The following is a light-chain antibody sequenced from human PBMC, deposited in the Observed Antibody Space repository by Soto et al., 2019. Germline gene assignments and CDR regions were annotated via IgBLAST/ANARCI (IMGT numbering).Light chain of an antibody. J-gene: IGKJ2*01. V-gene: IGKV3-15*01. CDR3: QQYNNWPLYT. Sequence: EIVMTQSPATLSVSPGERATLSCRASQSVSSFLAWYQQKPGQAPGLLIYGASTRATGIPARFSGSGSGTEFTLTISSLQSEDFAVYYCQQYNNWPLYTFGQGTKLEIK. CDR1: QSVSSF. CDR2: GAS.